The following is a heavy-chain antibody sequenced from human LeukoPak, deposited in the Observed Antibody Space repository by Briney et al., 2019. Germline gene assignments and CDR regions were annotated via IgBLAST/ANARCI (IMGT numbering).Heavy chain of an antibody. V-gene: IGHV4-39*07. CDR3: ARVSRDSGNYYTFLDY. J-gene: IGHJ4*02. CDR2: INYRGTT. CDR1: GGPISSGDYY. D-gene: IGHD1-26*01. Sequence: SETLSLTCTVSGGPISSGDYYWGWIRQPPGMGPEWIGSINYRGTTYYNPSLQSRVAISADTSKNQFSLQLTSVTATDTAVYYCARVSRDSGNYYTFLDYWGQGTLVTVSS.